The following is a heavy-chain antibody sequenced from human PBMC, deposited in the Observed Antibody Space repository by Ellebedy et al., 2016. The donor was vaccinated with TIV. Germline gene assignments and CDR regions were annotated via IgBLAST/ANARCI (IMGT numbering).Heavy chain of an antibody. V-gene: IGHV3-23*01. CDR1: GFSFNSYA. Sequence: GESLKISCAASGFSFNSYAMIWVRHAPGKGLECVSTISNTGSRTYYADSVEGRFIISRDNSKRTLFLQMNSLRAEKTAVYYCAKGRGGGSDSSAPRYYFDYWGLGTLVTVSS. J-gene: IGHJ4*02. CDR2: ISNTGSRT. CDR3: AKGRGGGSDSSAPRYYFDY. D-gene: IGHD3-22*01.